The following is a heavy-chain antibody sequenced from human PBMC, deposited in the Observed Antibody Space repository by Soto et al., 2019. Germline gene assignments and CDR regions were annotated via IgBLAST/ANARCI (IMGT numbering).Heavy chain of an antibody. CDR3: ARFGGSGYDLFEFDY. Sequence: GGSLRLSCAASGFTVSSNYMSWFRQAPGKGLEWVSVIDSGGSTYYAESVKGRFTISRDNSKNTLYLQMNSLRAEDTAVYYCARFGGSGYDLFEFDYWGQGNLVTVSS. J-gene: IGHJ4*02. D-gene: IGHD5-12*01. V-gene: IGHV3-66*01. CDR1: GFTVSSNY. CDR2: IDSGGST.